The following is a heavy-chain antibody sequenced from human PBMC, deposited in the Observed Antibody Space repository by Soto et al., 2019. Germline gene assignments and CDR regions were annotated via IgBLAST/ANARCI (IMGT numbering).Heavy chain of an antibody. J-gene: IGHJ4*02. D-gene: IGHD2-2*01. CDR3: TVGVVVKAATDY. Sequence: PGGSLRLSCAGSGFTFSGPAIHWVRQASGKGLECVGRIRSKSNDYATSYATSVKGRFTISRDDSKNTAYLQMDRLETEDTAVYYCTVGVVVKAATDYWGQGTLVTVYS. CDR1: GFTFSGPA. V-gene: IGHV3-73*01. CDR2: IRSKSNDYAT.